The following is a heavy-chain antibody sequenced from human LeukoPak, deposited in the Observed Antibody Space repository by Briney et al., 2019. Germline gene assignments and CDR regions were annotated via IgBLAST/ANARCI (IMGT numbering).Heavy chain of an antibody. D-gene: IGHD6-13*01. Sequence: ASVKVSCKASGYTFTKYGITWVRQAPGQGLEWMGWISTYNGSTNYAQKLQGRVTMTTDTPTSTAYMELRSLRSDDTAVYYCARSPGGYPHWSDPWGQGTLVTVSS. CDR1: GYTFTKYG. J-gene: IGHJ5*02. CDR2: ISTYNGST. CDR3: ARSPGGYPHWSDP. V-gene: IGHV1-18*01.